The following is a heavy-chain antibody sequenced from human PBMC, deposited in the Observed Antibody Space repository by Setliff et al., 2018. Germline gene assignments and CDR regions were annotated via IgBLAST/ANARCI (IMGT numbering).Heavy chain of an antibody. D-gene: IGHD1-26*01. V-gene: IGHV1-69*05. CDR1: GGTFSSYA. J-gene: IGHJ3*02. Sequence: GASVKVSCKASGGTFSSYAISWVRQAPGQGLEWMGGIIPIFGTANYAQKFQGRVTITTDESTSTAYMELSSLRSEDTAVYYCARGSGVGATFGAFDIWGQGTMVTVSS. CDR2: IIPIFGTA. CDR3: ARGSGVGATFGAFDI.